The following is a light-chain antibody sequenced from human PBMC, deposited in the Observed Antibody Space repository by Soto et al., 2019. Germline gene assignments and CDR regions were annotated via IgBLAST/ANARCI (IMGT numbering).Light chain of an antibody. V-gene: IGKV3-11*01. Sequence: EIVLTQSPGTLSLSPGERATLSCRASQSVSTFLAWYQQKPGQAPRLLIYDASNRATGIPARFSGSGSGTDFTLTINNLEPEDFAVYYCQQRSNWPPGYTFGQGTKVDIK. CDR3: QQRSNWPPGYT. CDR1: QSVSTF. J-gene: IGKJ2*01. CDR2: DAS.